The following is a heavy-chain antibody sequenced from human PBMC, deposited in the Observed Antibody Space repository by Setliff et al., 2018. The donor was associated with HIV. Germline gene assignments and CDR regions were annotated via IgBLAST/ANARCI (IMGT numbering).Heavy chain of an antibody. CDR1: GYSVSSGYY. Sequence: SETLSLTCAVSGYSVSSGYYWGWIRQPPGKGLEWIASIYYSGSTYYAPSLKSRVTISVDTSKNQFSLKLTSVTAADTAVYYCARVLNYDILTGLGPYWYFDLWGRGTLVTVSS. D-gene: IGHD3-9*01. V-gene: IGHV4-38-2*01. J-gene: IGHJ2*01. CDR2: IYYSGST. CDR3: ARVLNYDILTGLGPYWYFDL.